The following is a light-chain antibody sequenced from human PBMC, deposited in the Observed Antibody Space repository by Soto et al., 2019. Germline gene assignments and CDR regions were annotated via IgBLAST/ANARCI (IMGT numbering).Light chain of an antibody. CDR3: QQYIYYPRT. Sequence: DIQMTQSPSTLSASVGDRVTITCRASQSISSWLAWYQQKPGTAPKILIYKASSLESGVPLRFSGSGSGTEFTLTITSLQPDDFATYFCQQYIYYPRTFGQGTKVEIK. CDR1: QSISSW. J-gene: IGKJ1*01. V-gene: IGKV1-5*03. CDR2: KAS.